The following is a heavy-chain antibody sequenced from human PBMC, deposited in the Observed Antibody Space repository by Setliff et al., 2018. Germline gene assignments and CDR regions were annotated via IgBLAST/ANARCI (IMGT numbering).Heavy chain of an antibody. CDR3: ARALGIRAPLDF. J-gene: IGHJ4*02. V-gene: IGHV4-59*01. CDR1: GDSITDYY. CDR2: TYESRTS. Sequence: TLSLTCSVSGDSITDYYWTWIRQPPGKGLEWIGHTYESRTSNYNPSLNSRVTISGDTSKNEVTLKLTSVTAADTAVYYCARALGIRAPLDFWGQGTLVTVSS. D-gene: IGHD7-27*01.